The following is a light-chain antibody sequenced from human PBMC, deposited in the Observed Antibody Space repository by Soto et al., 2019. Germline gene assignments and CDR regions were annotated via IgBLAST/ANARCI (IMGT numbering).Light chain of an antibody. CDR1: QSVSTY. Sequence: EIVWTQSPATLSLSPGERACLSCRASQSVSTYLAWYQHRPGQAPRLLICDASTRATGIPARFSGSGSGTDFTLTISSLEPEDFAVYYCQQRSNWQITFGQGTRLEIK. J-gene: IGKJ5*01. CDR3: QQRSNWQIT. V-gene: IGKV3-11*01. CDR2: DAS.